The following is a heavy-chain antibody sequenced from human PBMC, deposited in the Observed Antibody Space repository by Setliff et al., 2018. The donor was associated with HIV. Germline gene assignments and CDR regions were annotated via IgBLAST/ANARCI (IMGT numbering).Heavy chain of an antibody. D-gene: IGHD5-12*01. CDR3: ARESRSMHVAH. J-gene: IGHJ4*02. V-gene: IGHV4-59*11. Sequence: PSETLSLTCTVSGGSITGHYWSWIRQPPGKGLEWIGYIHYSGSSNYNPSLKSRVSISLDTSKKQVSLKLNPVTAADTAVYYCARESRSMHVAHWGQGTLVTVSS. CDR1: GGSITGHY. CDR2: IHYSGSS.